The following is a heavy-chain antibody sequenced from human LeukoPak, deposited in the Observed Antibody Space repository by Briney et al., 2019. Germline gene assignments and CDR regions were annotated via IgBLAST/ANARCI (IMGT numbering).Heavy chain of an antibody. CDR1: GYTFTSYG. Sequence: GASVKVSCKASGYTFTSYGISWVRQAPGQGLEWMGWISAYNGNTNYAQKLQGRVTMTTDTSPSTAYMELRSLRSDDTAVYYCARVGVVVVPAAASFARGHNWFDPWGQGTLVTVSS. V-gene: IGHV1-18*01. D-gene: IGHD2-2*01. J-gene: IGHJ5*02. CDR2: ISAYNGNT. CDR3: ARVGVVVVPAAASFARGHNWFDP.